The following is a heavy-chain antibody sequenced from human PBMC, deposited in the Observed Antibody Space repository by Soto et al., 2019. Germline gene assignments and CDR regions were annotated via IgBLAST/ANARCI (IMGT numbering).Heavy chain of an antibody. J-gene: IGHJ5*02. CDR3: ARRQLWLLRRDNWFDP. CDR2: INHSGST. CDR1: GGSFSGYY. D-gene: IGHD5-18*01. V-gene: IGHV4-34*01. Sequence: QVQLQQWGAGLLKPSETLSLTCAVYGGSFSGYYWSWIRQPPGKGLEWIGEINHSGSTNYNPSLKSRVTISVDTSKNQFSLKLSSVTAADTAVCYCARRQLWLLRRDNWFDPWGQGTLVTVSS.